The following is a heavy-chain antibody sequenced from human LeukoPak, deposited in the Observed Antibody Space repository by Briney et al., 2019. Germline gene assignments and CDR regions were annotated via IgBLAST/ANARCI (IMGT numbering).Heavy chain of an antibody. J-gene: IGHJ4*02. Sequence: SETLSLTCTVSGGSISSYYWSWIRQPPGKGLEWIGYIYYSGSTNYNPSLKSRVTISVDTSKNQFSLKLSSVTAADTAVYYCARGRVGTSCYDWGQGTLVTVSS. V-gene: IGHV4-59*01. CDR3: ARGRVGTSCYD. CDR1: GGSISSYY. CDR2: IYYSGST. D-gene: IGHD2-2*01.